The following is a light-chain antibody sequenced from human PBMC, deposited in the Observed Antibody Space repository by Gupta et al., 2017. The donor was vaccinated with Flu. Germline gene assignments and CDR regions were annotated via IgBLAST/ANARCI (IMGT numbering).Light chain of an antibody. J-gene: IGKJ1*01. CDR1: NSIIIW. V-gene: IGKV1-5*03. CDR2: KAS. Sequence: VGNISPSTGCASNSIIIWLSWYQQKPGKVPQLLIYKASSVESGPPSRFSGSGSGTEFTLTISSLHPDDVANYYCQRYDSLSTFGQGTRVEIK. CDR3: QRYDSLST.